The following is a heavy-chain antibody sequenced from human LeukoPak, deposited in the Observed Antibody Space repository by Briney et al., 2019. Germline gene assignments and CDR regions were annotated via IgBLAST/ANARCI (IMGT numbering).Heavy chain of an antibody. Sequence: GGSLRLSCAASGFTVSSSPINWVRQAPGRGLEWVSVIYSGGNTFYADSVKGRFTISRHNSENTLYLQMNSLSADDTAVYYCVRLMGSGWFDPWGQGTLVAVFS. D-gene: IGHD1-26*01. CDR1: GFTVSSSP. CDR2: IYSGGNT. CDR3: VRLMGSGWFDP. J-gene: IGHJ5*02. V-gene: IGHV3-53*04.